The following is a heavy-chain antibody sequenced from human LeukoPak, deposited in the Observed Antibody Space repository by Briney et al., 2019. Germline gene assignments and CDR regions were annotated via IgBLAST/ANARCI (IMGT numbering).Heavy chain of an antibody. J-gene: IGHJ4*02. D-gene: IGHD3-22*01. Sequence: SETLSLTCTVSGGSISSYYWSWIRQPPGKGLEWIGYIYYSGSSNYNPSLKSRVTISVDTSKNQFSLKLSSVTAADTAVYYCARARYYDSSGYPGPDYWGQGTLVTVSS. CDR2: IYYSGSS. CDR3: ARARYYDSSGYPGPDY. V-gene: IGHV4-59*01. CDR1: GGSISSYY.